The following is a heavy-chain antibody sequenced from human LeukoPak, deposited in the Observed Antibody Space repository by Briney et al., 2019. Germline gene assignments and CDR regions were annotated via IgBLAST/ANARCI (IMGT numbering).Heavy chain of an antibody. V-gene: IGHV4-59*08. CDR3: ASGSYYFDY. Sequence: SGTLSLTCAVSGGSITSYYWSWFRQPPGKGLEWIGYIYSSGSTNYNPSLKSRATISVDTSKNQFSLKLSSVTAADTAVYYCASGSYYFDYWGQGTLVTVSS. CDR1: GGSITSYY. D-gene: IGHD1-26*01. CDR2: IYSSGST. J-gene: IGHJ4*02.